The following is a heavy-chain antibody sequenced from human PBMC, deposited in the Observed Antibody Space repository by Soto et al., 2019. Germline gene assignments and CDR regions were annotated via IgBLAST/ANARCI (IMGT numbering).Heavy chain of an antibody. CDR1: GFTFSSYA. D-gene: IGHD1-7*01. CDR2: ISYDGSNK. Sequence: GGSLRLSCAASGFTFSSYAMHWVRQAPGKGLEWVAVISYDGSNKYYADSVKGRFTISRHNSKNTRYLQMNSLRAEDTAEYYWARDYRITGTTSTRGAFDIWGQGTMVTVSS. V-gene: IGHV3-30-3*01. J-gene: IGHJ3*02. CDR3: ARDYRITGTTSTRGAFDI.